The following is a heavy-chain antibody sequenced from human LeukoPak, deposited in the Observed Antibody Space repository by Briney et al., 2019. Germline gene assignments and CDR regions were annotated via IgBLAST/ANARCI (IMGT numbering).Heavy chain of an antibody. Sequence: ASVTVSFKASGYTFTSYDINWVRQAAGQGLEWMGWRNPNSGNTGYAQKFQGRVTMTRNTSISTAYMELSSLRSEDTAVYYCARDSYSLYYDFWSGYYHWFDPWGQGTLVTVSS. CDR3: ARDSYSLYYDFWSGYYHWFDP. D-gene: IGHD3-3*01. J-gene: IGHJ5*02. V-gene: IGHV1-8*01. CDR2: RNPNSGNT. CDR1: GYTFTSYD.